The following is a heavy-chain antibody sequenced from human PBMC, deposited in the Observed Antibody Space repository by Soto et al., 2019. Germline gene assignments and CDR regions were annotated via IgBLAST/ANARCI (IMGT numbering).Heavy chain of an antibody. J-gene: IGHJ4*02. D-gene: IGHD6-6*01. Sequence: SETLSLTCAVYCGSSRGYYWSWIRQPPGKGLEWIGEINHSGSTNYNPSLKSRVTMSVDTSKNQFSLKLSSVTAADTAVYYCARTSKFDCWGQGTLVNSPQ. V-gene: IGHV4-34*01. CDR2: INHSGST. CDR3: ARTSKFDC. CDR1: CGSSRGYY.